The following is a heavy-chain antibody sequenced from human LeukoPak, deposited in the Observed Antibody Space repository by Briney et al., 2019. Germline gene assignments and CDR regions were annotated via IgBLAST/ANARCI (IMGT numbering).Heavy chain of an antibody. CDR1: GYTFTSYY. CDR2: INPRGGST. J-gene: IGHJ4*02. CDR3: ARVGITAATADY. Sequence: ASVKVSCTASGYTFTSYYMHWVRQAPGQGPEWMGIINPRGGSTDYAQKFQDRVTMTSDTSTSTVYMELNSLRSEDTAVYFCARVGITAATADYWGQGTLVTVSS. V-gene: IGHV1-46*01. D-gene: IGHD6-25*01.